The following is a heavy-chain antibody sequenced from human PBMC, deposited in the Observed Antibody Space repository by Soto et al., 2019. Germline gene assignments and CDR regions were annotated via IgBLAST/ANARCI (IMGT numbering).Heavy chain of an antibody. V-gene: IGHV4-34*01. CDR1: GASLSDNY. J-gene: IGHJ5*02. Sequence: LSLTCAVYGASLSDNYFNWLRQPPGKGLEWIGETNHSGNTNYNPSLRSRVTISIDTSKNQLSLNLRSVSAADTAVYYCARGRGEFDDWGQGSPVTVSS. CDR3: ARGRGEFDD. D-gene: IGHD2-21*01. CDR2: TNHSGNT.